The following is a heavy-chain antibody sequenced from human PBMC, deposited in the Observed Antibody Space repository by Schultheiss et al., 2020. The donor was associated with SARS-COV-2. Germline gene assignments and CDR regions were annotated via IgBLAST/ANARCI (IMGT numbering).Heavy chain of an antibody. Sequence: ASVKVSCKASGYTFTSYGISWVRQAPGQGLEWMGWISAYNGNTNYAQKLQGRVTMTTDTSTSTVHMELRRLRSDDTAVYYCARDRWTLWSGGSDYYYGLDVWGQGTTVTVSS. CDR2: ISAYNGNT. V-gene: IGHV1-18*01. D-gene: IGHD3-10*01. J-gene: IGHJ6*02. CDR1: GYTFTSYG. CDR3: ARDRWTLWSGGSDYYYGLDV.